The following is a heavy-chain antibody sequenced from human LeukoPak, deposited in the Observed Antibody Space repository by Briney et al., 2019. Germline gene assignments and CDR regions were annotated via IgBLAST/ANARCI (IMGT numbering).Heavy chain of an antibody. D-gene: IGHD3-10*01. CDR3: ARDLRGSGYDS. CDR2: INLHRGAT. CDR1: GYTFTDFY. J-gene: IGHJ4*02. V-gene: IGHV1-2*02. Sequence: GASVKVSCKASGYTFTDFYIHWVRQAPGQGPEWMGWINLHRGATDYAQKFRGRVTMTRDTSISLVYMELSRLKSNDTAVYYCARDLRGSGYDSWGQGTLVTVSS.